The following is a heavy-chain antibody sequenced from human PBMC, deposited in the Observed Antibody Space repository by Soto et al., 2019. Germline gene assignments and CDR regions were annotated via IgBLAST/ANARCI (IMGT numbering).Heavy chain of an antibody. J-gene: IGHJ6*04. CDR1: GYSFPNHW. D-gene: IGHD3-16*01. Sequence: EVQLVQSGAEVKKPGESLKISCKGSGYSFPNHWIAWVRQMPGKGLEYMGIIYPADSDTRYSPSFQGQVTISADKSISTASLQGSSLKASDTAMYYCAGRGGVMAVWGKGTTSPSPQ. CDR3: AGRGGVMAV. CDR2: IYPADSDT. V-gene: IGHV5-51*01.